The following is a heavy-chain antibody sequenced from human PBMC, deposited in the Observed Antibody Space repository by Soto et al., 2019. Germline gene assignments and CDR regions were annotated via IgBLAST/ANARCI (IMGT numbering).Heavy chain of an antibody. J-gene: IGHJ4*02. CDR1: GYSFTGYS. D-gene: IGHD3-16*01. Sequence: QVHLVQSGAELKKPGASVKVSCKASGYSFTGYSMHWVRQAPGQGLEWMGWINPKNNCPNYARKFQGWVTMIRDTSISTVYMERRKLKSDDTAFYAWAIPDGGVVYWGQGTLVPASS. CDR3: AIPDGGVVY. V-gene: IGHV1-2*04. CDR2: INPKNNCP.